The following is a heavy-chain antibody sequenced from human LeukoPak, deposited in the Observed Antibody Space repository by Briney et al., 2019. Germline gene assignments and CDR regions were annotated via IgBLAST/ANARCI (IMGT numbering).Heavy chain of an antibody. CDR3: ARDPENYFDY. V-gene: IGHV1-46*01. Sequence: ASVKVSCKASGYTFTIYYMHWVRQAPGQGLEWMGIIDPSSGSTSYAQKFQGRVTMTRDTSTSTVYMELSSLRSEDTAVYYCARDPENYFDYWGQGTLVTVSS. D-gene: IGHD1-14*01. CDR1: GYTFTIYY. J-gene: IGHJ4*02. CDR2: IDPSSGST.